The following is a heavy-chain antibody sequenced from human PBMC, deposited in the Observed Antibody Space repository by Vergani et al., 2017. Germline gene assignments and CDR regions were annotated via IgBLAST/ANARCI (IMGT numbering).Heavy chain of an antibody. CDR2: ISSNGGST. D-gene: IGHD6-13*01. J-gene: IGHJ4*02. Sequence: EVKLVECGGGGVQPGGSRRRSGAAAGFTFSSYAMHGGRQAPGKGLEYVSAISSNGGSTYYADSVKGRFTISRDNSKNTLYLQMSSLRAEDTAVYYCVTARQQQLVFDYWGQGTLVTVSS. V-gene: IGHV3-64D*06. CDR3: VTARQQQLVFDY. CDR1: GFTFSSYA.